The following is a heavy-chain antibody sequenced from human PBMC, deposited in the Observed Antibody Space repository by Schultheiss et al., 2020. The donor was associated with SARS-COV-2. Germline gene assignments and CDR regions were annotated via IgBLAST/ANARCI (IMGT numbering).Heavy chain of an antibody. CDR2: IYYSGST. CDR1: GGSISSYY. CDR3: ARLFSAAAAGFLVPYYYYGMDV. D-gene: IGHD6-13*01. J-gene: IGHJ6*02. Sequence: SETLSLTCTVSGGSISSYYWSWIRQPPGKGLEWIGYIYYSGSTNYNPSLKSRVTISVDTSKNQFSLKLSSVTAADTAVYYCARLFSAAAAGFLVPYYYYGMDVWGQGTTVTVSS. V-gene: IGHV4-59*12.